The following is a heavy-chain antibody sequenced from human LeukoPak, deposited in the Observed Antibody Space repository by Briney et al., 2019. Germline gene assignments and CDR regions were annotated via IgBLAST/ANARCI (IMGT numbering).Heavy chain of an antibody. CDR2: LTGSGFIT. V-gene: IGHV3-23*01. CDR3: AKDAADFYRGFYYSYGMDV. J-gene: IGHJ6*02. D-gene: IGHD2-21*02. CDR1: GFTFGSYG. Sequence: GGSLRLSCRTSGFTFGSYGMSWGDQAPRKRQEWVQDLTGSGFITYYADSVKGRFTISRDNSKSTLYMQMNSLRAEDTAVYYCAKDAADFYRGFYYSYGMDVWGQGTTVTVSS.